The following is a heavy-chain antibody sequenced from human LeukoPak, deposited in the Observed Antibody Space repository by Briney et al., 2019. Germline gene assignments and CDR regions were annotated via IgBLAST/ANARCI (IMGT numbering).Heavy chain of an antibody. J-gene: IGHJ4*02. D-gene: IGHD2-2*01. CDR1: GFTFDDYA. Sequence: PGGSLRLSCAASGFTFDDYAMHWVRQAPGKGLEWVSGISWNSGSIGYADSVKGRFTISRENAKNSLYLQMNSPRAEDTALYYCAKDTTSHGPFDYWGQGTLVTVSS. V-gene: IGHV3-9*01. CDR2: ISWNSGSI. CDR3: AKDTTSHGPFDY.